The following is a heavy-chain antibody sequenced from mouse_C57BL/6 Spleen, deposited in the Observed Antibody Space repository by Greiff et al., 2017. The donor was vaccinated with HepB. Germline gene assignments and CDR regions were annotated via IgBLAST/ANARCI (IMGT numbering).Heavy chain of an antibody. CDR2: ISYDGSN. CDR1: GYSITSGYY. J-gene: IGHJ3*01. Sequence: DVQLQESGPGLVKPSQSLSLTCSVTGYSITSGYYWNWIRQFPGNKLEWMGYISYDGSNNYNPSLKNRISITRDTSKNQFFLKLNSVTTEDTATYYCAREGHDYDEAWFAYWGQGTLVTVSA. D-gene: IGHD2-4*01. V-gene: IGHV3-6*01. CDR3: AREGHDYDEAWFAY.